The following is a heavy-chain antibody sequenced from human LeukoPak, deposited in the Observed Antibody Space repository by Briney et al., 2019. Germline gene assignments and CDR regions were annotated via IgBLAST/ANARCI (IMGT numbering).Heavy chain of an antibody. D-gene: IGHD6-13*01. CDR1: GFTFRSFA. V-gene: IGHV3-23*01. CDR3: AKDSLAAAASIYYYYYMDV. CDR2: ISGTGGST. J-gene: IGHJ6*03. Sequence: PGGSLRLSCAASGFTFRSFAMSWVRQAPGEGLEWVSAISGTGGSTYYADPMKGRFTISRDNSKNTLYLQMNSLRAEDTAVYYCAKDSLAAAASIYYYYYMDVWGKGTTVTVSS.